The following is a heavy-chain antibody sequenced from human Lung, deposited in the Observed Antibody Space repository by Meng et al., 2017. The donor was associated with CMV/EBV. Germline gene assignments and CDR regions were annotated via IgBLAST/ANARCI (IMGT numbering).Heavy chain of an antibody. Sequence: GGSLRLXCAASGFTFSSYWMHWVRQAPGKGLVWVSRINSDGSSTSYADSVKGRFTISRDNAKNTLYLQMNSLRDEDTAVYYCARERFLSGYSGYDAGGGFDPWGQGXLVTVSS. J-gene: IGHJ5*02. CDR2: INSDGSST. D-gene: IGHD5-12*01. V-gene: IGHV3-74*01. CDR3: ARERFLSGYSGYDAGGGFDP. CDR1: GFTFSSYW.